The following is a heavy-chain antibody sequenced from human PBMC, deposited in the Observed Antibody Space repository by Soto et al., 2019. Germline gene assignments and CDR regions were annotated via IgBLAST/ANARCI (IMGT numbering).Heavy chain of an antibody. Sequence: QVQLVESGGGVVQPGRSLRLSCAASGFTFSSYAMHWVRQAPGKGLEWVAVISYDGSNKYYADSVKGRFTISRDNSKNXLXXQMNSLRAEDTAVYYCARWGIAAAGTRSAGNWFDPWGQGTLVTVSS. D-gene: IGHD6-13*01. CDR2: ISYDGSNK. CDR1: GFTFSSYA. CDR3: ARWGIAAAGTRSAGNWFDP. J-gene: IGHJ5*02. V-gene: IGHV3-30-3*01.